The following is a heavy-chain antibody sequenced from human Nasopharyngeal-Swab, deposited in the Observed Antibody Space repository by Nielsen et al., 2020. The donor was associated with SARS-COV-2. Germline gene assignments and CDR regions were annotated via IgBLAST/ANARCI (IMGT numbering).Heavy chain of an antibody. CDR1: GFTFRDSE. J-gene: IGHJ4*02. CDR3: ARESGVSSTSPFDC. V-gene: IGHV3-33*08. Sequence: GESLKISCAASGFTFRDSEMNWVRQPPGKGLEWVAVMWYAGSSERYADSVKGRFTISRDISKNTLYLQMNSLRAEDTAVYYCARESGVSSTSPFDCWGRGTLVTVSS. CDR2: MWYAGSSE. D-gene: IGHD2-2*01.